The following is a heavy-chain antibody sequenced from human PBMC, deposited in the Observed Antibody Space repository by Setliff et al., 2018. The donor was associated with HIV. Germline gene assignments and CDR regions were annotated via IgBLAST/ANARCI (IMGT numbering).Heavy chain of an antibody. CDR3: ARHVGDTFDI. J-gene: IGHJ3*02. D-gene: IGHD3-16*01. CDR1: GYSFTNNW. Sequence: PGESLKISCKGSGYSFTNNWIGWVRQMPGKGLEWMGITHPEDSDTRYNPSFQGQVTMSTNKSISTAHLQWNSLKASDTAMYYCARHVGDTFDIWGQGTMVTVSS. CDR2: THPEDSDT. V-gene: IGHV5-51*01.